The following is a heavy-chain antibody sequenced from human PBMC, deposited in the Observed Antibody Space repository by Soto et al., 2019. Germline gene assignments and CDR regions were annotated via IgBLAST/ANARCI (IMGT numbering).Heavy chain of an antibody. CDR3: ARSGSGIYERSKYYFYGLHV. CDR2: IYPGDSDT. V-gene: IGHV5-51*01. Sequence: PGESLKISCKGSGYSFTTYWIGWVRQMPGKGLEWMGIIYPGDSDTKYSPSFQGQVTISADRSTSTAFLQWSSLKDSDTAMYYCARSGSGIYERSKYYFYGLHVCGQGTTVTVSS. CDR1: GYSFTTYW. D-gene: IGHD3-10*01. J-gene: IGHJ6*02.